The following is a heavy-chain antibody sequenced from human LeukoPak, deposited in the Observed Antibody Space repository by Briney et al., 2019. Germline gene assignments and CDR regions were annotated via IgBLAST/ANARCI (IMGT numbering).Heavy chain of an antibody. J-gene: IGHJ6*03. Sequence: ASVKVSCTVSGYTLTELSMHWVRQAPGKGLEWMGGFDPEDGETIYAQKFQGRVTMTEDTSTDTAYMELSSVRSEDTAKYYCATSSSYLRYYYYYMDVWGKGTTVTVSS. CDR1: GYTLTELS. D-gene: IGHD3-22*01. CDR2: FDPEDGET. V-gene: IGHV1-24*01. CDR3: ATSSSYLRYYYYYMDV.